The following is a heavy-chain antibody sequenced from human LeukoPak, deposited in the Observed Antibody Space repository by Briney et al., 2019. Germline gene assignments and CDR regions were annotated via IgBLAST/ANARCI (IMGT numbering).Heavy chain of an antibody. V-gene: IGHV3-30-3*01. Sequence: GGSLRLSCAASGFTFSSYAMHWVRQAPGKGLEWVAVISYDGSNKYYADSVKGRFTISRDNSKNTLYLQVNSLRAEDTAVYYCARGARLLWPDKTSDAFDIWGQGTMVTVSS. CDR1: GFTFSSYA. J-gene: IGHJ3*02. D-gene: IGHD3-10*01. CDR3: ARGARLLWPDKTSDAFDI. CDR2: ISYDGSNK.